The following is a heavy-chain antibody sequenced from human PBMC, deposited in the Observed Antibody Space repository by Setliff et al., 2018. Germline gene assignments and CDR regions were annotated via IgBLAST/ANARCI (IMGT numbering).Heavy chain of an antibody. J-gene: IGHJ4*02. CDR3: ARAAARAEYSDTSAYLPFDF. CDR2: VYHSGSS. D-gene: IGHD3-16*01. CDR1: GYLISRGFY. Sequence: PSETLSLTCTVSGYLISRGFYWGWIRQSPGKGLEWIGSVYHSGSSYQNPSLRSRIAVSVDTSKNQFSLRLNSVTAADTAVYFCARAAARAEYSDTSAYLPFDFWGLGTLVTVSS. V-gene: IGHV4-38-2*02.